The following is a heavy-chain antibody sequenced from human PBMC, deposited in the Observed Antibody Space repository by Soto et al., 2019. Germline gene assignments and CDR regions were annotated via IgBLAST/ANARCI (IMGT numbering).Heavy chain of an antibody. CDR3: ARETNAYSSSSDACDI. CDR1: GITFSSYS. D-gene: IGHD6-6*01. Sequence: EVQLVESGGGLVKPGGSLRLSCAASGITFSSYSMNWVRQAPGKGLEWVSSISSTGTYIDYADSVKGRFAISRDNATNSLFLLSDRLRAEYAALYSCARETNAYSSSSDACDIWGEGTMVTVSS. V-gene: IGHV3-21*01. J-gene: IGHJ3*02. CDR2: ISSTGTYI.